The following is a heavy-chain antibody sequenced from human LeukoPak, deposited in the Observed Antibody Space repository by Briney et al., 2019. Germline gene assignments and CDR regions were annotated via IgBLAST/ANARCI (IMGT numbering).Heavy chain of an antibody. CDR3: TRETKTYYYGSGSWGFDY. D-gene: IGHD3-10*01. Sequence: GGSLRLSCTASGFTFGDYAMSWVRQAPGKGLEWVGFIRSKAYGGTTEYAASVRGRFTISRDDSKSIAYLQMNSLKTEDTAVYYCTRETKTYYYGSGSWGFDYWGPGTLVTVSS. CDR1: GFTFGDYA. J-gene: IGHJ4*02. V-gene: IGHV3-49*04. CDR2: IRSKAYGGTT.